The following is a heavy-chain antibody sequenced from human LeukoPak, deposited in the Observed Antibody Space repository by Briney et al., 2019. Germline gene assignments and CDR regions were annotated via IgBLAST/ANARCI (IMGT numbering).Heavy chain of an antibody. CDR2: ISGSGGST. J-gene: IGHJ4*02. CDR3: AKVHDFWSGYYLSDY. Sequence: PGGSLRLSCAASEFTFSSYAMSWVRQAPGKGLEWVSAISGSGGSTYYADSVKGRFTISRDNSKNTLYLQMNSLRAEDTAVYYCAKVHDFWSGYYLSDYWGQGILVTVSS. V-gene: IGHV3-23*01. D-gene: IGHD3-3*01. CDR1: EFTFSSYA.